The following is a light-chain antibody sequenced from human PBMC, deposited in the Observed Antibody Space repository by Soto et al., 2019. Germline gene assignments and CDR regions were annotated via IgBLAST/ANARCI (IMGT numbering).Light chain of an antibody. J-gene: IGKJ5*01. CDR2: DVS. V-gene: IGKV1-33*01. CDR3: QQYDDLPIT. CDR1: HDITNF. Sequence: DIHMTQSPSSLYVSFGDRVTITFQASHDITNFLNWYQQKPGKAPKLLIYDVSKLGTGVPSRFSGSGSGTDFTLTISSLQPEDIATYFCQQYDDLPITFGQGTRLEIK.